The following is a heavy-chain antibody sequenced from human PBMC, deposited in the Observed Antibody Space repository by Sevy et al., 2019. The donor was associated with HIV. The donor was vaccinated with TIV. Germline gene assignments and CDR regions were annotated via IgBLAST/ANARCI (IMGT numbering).Heavy chain of an antibody. CDR2: ISGSTGTT. CDR1: GFTFSNYA. V-gene: IGHV3-23*01. Sequence: GGSLRLSCAASGFTFSNYAMTWVRQAPGKGLEWVSSISGSTGTTYDADSVKGRFTISRDNSKNTLYLQMNSLRAEDTAVYSCAKDTGSGRIYFDSWGQGTPVTVSS. J-gene: IGHJ4*02. D-gene: IGHD3-10*01. CDR3: AKDTGSGRIYFDS.